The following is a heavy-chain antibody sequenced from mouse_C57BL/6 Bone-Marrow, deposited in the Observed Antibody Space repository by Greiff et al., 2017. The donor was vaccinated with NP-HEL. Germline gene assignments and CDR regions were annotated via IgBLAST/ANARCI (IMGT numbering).Heavy chain of an antibody. CDR1: GYTFTEYT. V-gene: IGHV1-62-2*01. J-gene: IGHJ1*03. Sequence: VKLQQSGAELVKPGASVKLSCKASGYTFTEYTIHWVKQRSGQGLEWIGWFYPGSGSIKYNEKFKDKATLTADKSSSTVYMELSRLTSEDSAVYFCARHEGGIYYDPYWYFDVWGTGTTVTVSS. CDR2: FYPGSGSI. CDR3: ARHEGGIYYDPYWYFDV. D-gene: IGHD2-4*01.